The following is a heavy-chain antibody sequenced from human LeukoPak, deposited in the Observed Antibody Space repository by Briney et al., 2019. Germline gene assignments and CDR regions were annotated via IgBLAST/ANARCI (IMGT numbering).Heavy chain of an antibody. CDR3: AKDHMAWSGLYYYYYYMDV. CDR1: GFTFSSYC. V-gene: IGHV3-30*18. Sequence: PGGSLRLSCAASGFTFSSYCIHWVRQAPGKGLEWVAVISYDGSNKYYADSVKGRFTISRDNSKNTLYLHMSSLRAEDTAVYYCAKDHMAWSGLYYYYYYMDVWGKGTTVTVSS. J-gene: IGHJ6*03. CDR2: ISYDGSNK. D-gene: IGHD3-3*01.